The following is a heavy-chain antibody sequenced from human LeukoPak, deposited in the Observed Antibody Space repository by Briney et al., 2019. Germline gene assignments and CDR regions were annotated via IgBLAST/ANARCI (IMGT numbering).Heavy chain of an antibody. D-gene: IGHD6-13*01. J-gene: IGHJ4*02. Sequence: EASVKVSCKASGYTFTDYYMHWVRQAPGQGLEWMGWINPNSGGTNYAQKFQGRVTMTRDTSISTAYMELSRLRSDDTAVYYCARDGRYSSSWYVAIWGQGTLVTVSS. CDR2: INPNSGGT. CDR3: ARDGRYSSSWYVAI. CDR1: GYTFTDYY. V-gene: IGHV1-2*02.